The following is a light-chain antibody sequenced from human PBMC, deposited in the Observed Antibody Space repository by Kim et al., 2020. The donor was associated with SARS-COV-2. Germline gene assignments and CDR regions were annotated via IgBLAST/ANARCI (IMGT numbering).Light chain of an antibody. V-gene: IGLV1-40*01. J-gene: IGLJ2*01. CDR1: SSNIGTRND. CDR2: ANN. CDR3: QSYDNSLTAAV. Sequence: QRVTISCTGSSSNIGTRNDVHWYQQLPGSAPKLLIYANNNRPSGVPDRFSGSKSGTSASLAITGLQAEDEADYYCQSYDNSLTAAVFGGGTQLTVL.